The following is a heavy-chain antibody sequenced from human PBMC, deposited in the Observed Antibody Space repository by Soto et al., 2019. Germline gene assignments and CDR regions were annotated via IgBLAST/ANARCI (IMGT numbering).Heavy chain of an antibody. Sequence: QVQLQESGPGLLKPSETLSLTCSVSGGSVNNRTYYWSWIRQPPGKTLEWIGYVYYSGTTNYNPSLKSRVSISVDTSKNQFSRSLSSVTAADTALYYCARTTAVPNTLRSRYYFDYWGQGTLVTVHS. D-gene: IGHD4-17*01. CDR3: ARTTAVPNTLRSRYYFDY. CDR2: VYYSGTT. CDR1: GGSVNNRTYY. J-gene: IGHJ4*02. V-gene: IGHV4-61*01.